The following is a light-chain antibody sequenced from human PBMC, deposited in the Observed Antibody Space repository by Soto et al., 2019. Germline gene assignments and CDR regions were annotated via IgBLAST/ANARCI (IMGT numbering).Light chain of an antibody. CDR3: ISYTSSSTLV. CDR2: GVN. Sequence: QSALTQPASVSGFPGQSIAISCTGTSSDVGGYNYVSWYQHQPGKAPKLMFYGVNNRPSGVSNRFSASKSGNTASLTISGLQAEYEADYYCISYTSSSTLVFGGGTKLTVL. V-gene: IGLV2-14*03. J-gene: IGLJ2*01. CDR1: SSDVGGYNY.